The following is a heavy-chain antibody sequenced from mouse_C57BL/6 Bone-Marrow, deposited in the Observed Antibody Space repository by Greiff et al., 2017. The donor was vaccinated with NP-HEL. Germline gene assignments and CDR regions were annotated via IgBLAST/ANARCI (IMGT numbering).Heavy chain of an antibody. CDR1: GYTFTSYG. V-gene: IGHV1-81*01. J-gene: IGHJ2*01. CDR3: ARQPPFDY. Sequence: VQLQQSGAELARPGASVKLSCKASGYTFTSYGISWVKQRTGQGLEWIGEIYPRSGNTYYNEKFKGKATLTADKSSSTAYMELRSLTSEDSAVYFCARQPPFDYWGQGTTLTVSS. D-gene: IGHD6-1*01. CDR2: IYPRSGNT.